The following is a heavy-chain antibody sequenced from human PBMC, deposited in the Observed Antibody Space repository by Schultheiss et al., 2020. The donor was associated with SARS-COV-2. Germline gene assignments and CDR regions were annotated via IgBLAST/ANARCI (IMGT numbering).Heavy chain of an antibody. CDR1: GGSMSSYY. V-gene: IGHV4-59*08. J-gene: IGHJ6*02. CDR2: IYYSGST. Sequence: SETLSLTCTVSGGSMSSYYWSWIRQHPGKGLEWIGYIYYSGSTNYNPSLKSRVTISVDTSKNQFSLKLSSVTAADTAVYYCARQLLATISVFYYYGMDVWGQGTTVTVSS. D-gene: IGHD5-24*01. CDR3: ARQLLATISVFYYYGMDV.